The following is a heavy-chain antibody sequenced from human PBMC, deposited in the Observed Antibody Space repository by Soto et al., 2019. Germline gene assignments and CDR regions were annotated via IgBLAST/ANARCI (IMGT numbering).Heavy chain of an antibody. CDR1: GYTFNSYG. CDR2: ISAYNGNT. D-gene: IGHD3-16*01. V-gene: IGHV1-18*01. CDR3: ARDPALGGPFDY. Sequence: QVQLVQSGAEVKKPGASVKVSCKASGYTFNSYGISWVRQAPGQGLEWMGWISAYNGNTKYAQKVRGRVTMTTDTSTSTAYMELRSLRSDDTAVYYCARDPALGGPFDYWGQGTLVTVSS. J-gene: IGHJ4*02.